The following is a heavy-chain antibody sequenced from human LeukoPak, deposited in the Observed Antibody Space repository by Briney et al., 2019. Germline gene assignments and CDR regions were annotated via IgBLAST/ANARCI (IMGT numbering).Heavy chain of an antibody. J-gene: IGHJ3*01. CDR3: ARSNPNRNALDL. D-gene: IGHD1-14*01. V-gene: IGHV3-7*01. CDR1: GFTLNSYL. CDR2: IKKDGSEE. Sequence: GGSLRLSCAASGFTLNSYLVSWVRQAPGRGLEWVANIKKDGSEENYLDSVKGRFTVSRDNAKNSLYLQMNSLRGEDTAVYYCARSNPNRNALDLWGQGTMVTISS.